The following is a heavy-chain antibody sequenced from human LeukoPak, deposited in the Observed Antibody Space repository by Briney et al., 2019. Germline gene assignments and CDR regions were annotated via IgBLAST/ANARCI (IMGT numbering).Heavy chain of an antibody. CDR2: IYYSGSI. J-gene: IGHJ4*02. V-gene: IGHV4-59*08. CDR1: GGSISSYY. Sequence: SETLSLTCTVSGGSISSYYWSWIRQPPGKGLEWIGYIYYSGSINYNPSLKSRVTISVDTSKNQFSLKLRSVTAADTAVYYCARYSGSHSGFDYWGQGTLVTVSS. CDR3: ARYSGSHSGFDY. D-gene: IGHD1-26*01.